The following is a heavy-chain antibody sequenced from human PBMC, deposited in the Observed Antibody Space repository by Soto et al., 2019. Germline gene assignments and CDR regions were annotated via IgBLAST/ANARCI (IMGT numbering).Heavy chain of an antibody. CDR3: ARRRLRFLYFDY. D-gene: IGHD5-12*01. V-gene: IGHV4-34*01. CDR2: INHSGST. CDR1: GGSFSGYY. J-gene: IGHJ4*02. Sequence: SETLSLTCAVYGGSFSGYYWSWIRQPPGKGLEWIGEINHSGSTNYNQSLKSRVTITVDTSKNQFSLKLSSVTAADTAVYDCARRRLRFLYFDYWGQGTLVTVSS.